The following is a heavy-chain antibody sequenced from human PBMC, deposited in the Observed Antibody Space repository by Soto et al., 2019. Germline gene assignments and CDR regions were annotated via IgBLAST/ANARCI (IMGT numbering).Heavy chain of an antibody. CDR1: GGSISSSSYY. CDR3: ARRVTYIAGCPGGKQFHY. J-gene: IGHJ4*02. Sequence: LSLTCTVSGGSISSSSYYWGWIRQPPGKGLEWIGSIYYSGSTYYNPSLKSRVTISVDTSKNQFSLKLRSVTAADTAVYYCARRVTYIAGCPGGKQFHYWGQGTLVKVSS. D-gene: IGHD6-6*01. CDR2: IYYSGST. V-gene: IGHV4-39*01.